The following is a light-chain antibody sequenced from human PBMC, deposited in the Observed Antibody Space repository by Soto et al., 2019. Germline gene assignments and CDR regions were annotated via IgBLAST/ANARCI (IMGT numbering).Light chain of an antibody. V-gene: IGLV1-47*01. CDR2: GNK. Sequence: QSVLTQPPSASGTPGQRVTISCSGSSSNIGTNYVYWYQQLPGTAPKLLIYGNKHRPSGVPDRFSVSKAGTSASLAISGLRSEDEADYYCAGWDDSLSGPVIGGGTKLTVL. CDR3: AGWDDSLSGPV. J-gene: IGLJ2*01. CDR1: SSNIGTNY.